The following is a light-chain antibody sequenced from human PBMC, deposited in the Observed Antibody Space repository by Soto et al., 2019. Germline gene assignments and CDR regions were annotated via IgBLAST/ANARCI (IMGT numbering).Light chain of an antibody. CDR3: QQYNNWLLYT. Sequence: EIVMTQSPATLSVSPGERATLSCRASQSVSRNLAWYQQKPGQATRLLIYGASTRATGIPARFSGSGSGTEFTLTISSLQSEDFAVYYCQQYNNWLLYTFGQGTKLEIK. CDR1: QSVSRN. V-gene: IGKV3-15*01. CDR2: GAS. J-gene: IGKJ2*01.